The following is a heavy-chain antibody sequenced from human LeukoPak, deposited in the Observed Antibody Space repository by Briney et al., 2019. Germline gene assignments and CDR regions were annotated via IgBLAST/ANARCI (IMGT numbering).Heavy chain of an antibody. CDR2: IIPIFGTA. Sequence: SVKVSCKASGGTFSSYAISWVRQAPGQGLEWMGGIIPIFGTANYAQKFQGGITITADVSTSTAYMELSSLRSDDTAVYYCASVGSGSYPFDYWGQGTLVTVSS. D-gene: IGHD3-10*01. CDR3: ASVGSGSYPFDY. CDR1: GGTFSSYA. J-gene: IGHJ4*02. V-gene: IGHV1-69*13.